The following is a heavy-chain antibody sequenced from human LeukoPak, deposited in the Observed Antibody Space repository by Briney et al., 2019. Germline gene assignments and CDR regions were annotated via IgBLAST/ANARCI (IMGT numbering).Heavy chain of an antibody. CDR3: ARGGEYYYGSGIDY. D-gene: IGHD3-10*01. V-gene: IGHV4-59*01. CDR1: GGSISSYY. CDR2: IYYSGST. J-gene: IGHJ4*02. Sequence: SETLSLTCTVSGGSISSYYWSWIRQPPGKGLEWIGYIYYSGSTNYNPSLKSRVTISVGTSKNQFSLKLSSVTAADTAVYYCARGGEYYYGSGIDYWGQGTLVTVSS.